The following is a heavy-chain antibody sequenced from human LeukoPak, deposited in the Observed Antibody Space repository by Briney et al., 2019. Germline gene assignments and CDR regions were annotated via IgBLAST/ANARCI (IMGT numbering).Heavy chain of an antibody. D-gene: IGHD3-10*01. Sequence: GGSLRLSCAASGFTFSNYWMSWVRQAPGKGLEWVANIKQDGSETYYVDSVKGRFTISRDNAKNSLYLQMNSLRAEDTAVYYCARDYGVKYSVDVWGQGTMVAVSS. CDR3: ARDYGVKYSVDV. CDR1: GFTFSNYW. V-gene: IGHV3-7*01. CDR2: IKQDGSET. J-gene: IGHJ6*02.